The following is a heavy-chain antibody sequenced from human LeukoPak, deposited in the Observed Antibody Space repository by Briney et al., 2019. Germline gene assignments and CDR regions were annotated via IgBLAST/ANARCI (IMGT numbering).Heavy chain of an antibody. J-gene: IGHJ4*02. CDR1: GFTFTDFF. V-gene: IGHV3-7*01. CDR2: IKHNGGEK. Sequence: GGSLRLSCVASGFTFTDFFMSWVRQAPGKGLGWVASIKHNGGEKYYVDSVKGRFTISRDNAKNSLYLQMSSLRAEDTAVYYCARGGRPDYWGQGTLVTVSS. CDR3: ARGGRPDY. D-gene: IGHD3-10*01.